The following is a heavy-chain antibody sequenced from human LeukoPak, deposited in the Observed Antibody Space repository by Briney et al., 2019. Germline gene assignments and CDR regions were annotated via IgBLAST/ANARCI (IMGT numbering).Heavy chain of an antibody. CDR1: GFTFSSYS. CDR3: ASSGSYRFDY. J-gene: IGHJ4*02. Sequence: GGSLRLSCAASGFTFSSYSMNWVRQAPGKGLEWVSHITASGTAMFYADSVKSRFTISRGNAKNSLYLQMNSLRDEDTAVYYCASSGSYRFDYWGQGTLVTVSS. CDR2: ITASGTAM. D-gene: IGHD1-26*01. V-gene: IGHV3-48*02.